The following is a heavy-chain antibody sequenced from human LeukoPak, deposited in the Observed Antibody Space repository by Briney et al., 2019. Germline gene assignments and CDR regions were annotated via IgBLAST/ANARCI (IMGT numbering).Heavy chain of an antibody. D-gene: IGHD1-26*01. J-gene: IGHJ5*02. CDR3: ARSGRGLATRFDP. CDR1: GGSISTFY. CDR2: VYYSGST. Sequence: PSETLSLTCTVSGGSISTFYWTWIRQSPGKGLEWLGYVYYSGSTNYNPSLSSRLTTSVDTSKNQFSLKLSSVTAADTAVYYCARSGRGLATRFDPWGQGILVTVSS. V-gene: IGHV4-59*01.